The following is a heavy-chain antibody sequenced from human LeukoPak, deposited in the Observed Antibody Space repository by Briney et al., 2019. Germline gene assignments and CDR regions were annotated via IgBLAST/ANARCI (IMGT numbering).Heavy chain of an antibody. J-gene: IGHJ3*02. V-gene: IGHV1-8*02. CDR1: GYTFTSYG. D-gene: IGHD2-2*02. CDR3: LVVPAAILGLAAFDI. CDR2: MNPNSGNT. Sequence: ASVKVSCKASGYTFTSYGINWVRQATGQGLEWMGWMNPNSGNTGYAQKFQGRVTMTRNTSISTAYMELSSLRSEDTAVYYCLVVPAAILGLAAFDIWGQGTMVTVSS.